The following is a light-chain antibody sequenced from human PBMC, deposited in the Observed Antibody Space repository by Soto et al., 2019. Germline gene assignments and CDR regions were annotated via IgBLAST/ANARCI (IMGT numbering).Light chain of an antibody. CDR3: QQSYRPVRT. CDR1: QTIYTY. J-gene: IGKJ2*02. V-gene: IGKV1-39*01. Sequence: DIQMTQSPSSLSASLGDRVTITCRASQTIYTYVNWYQHKPGQSPRLLISLASSLQTWVPSRFSGRGSGTEFTLTIASLPPEDFETYYDQQSYRPVRTFGPGTKLDI. CDR2: LAS.